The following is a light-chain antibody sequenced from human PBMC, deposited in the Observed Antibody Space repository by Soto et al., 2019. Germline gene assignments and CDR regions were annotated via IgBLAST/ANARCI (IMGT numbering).Light chain of an antibody. CDR1: QSVSSN. V-gene: IGKV3-15*01. CDR2: GAS. J-gene: IGKJ1*01. CDR3: QQSNNWPGT. Sequence: EIVMTQSPATLSVSPGERATLSCRASQSVSSNLAWYQQKPGQAPRLLIYGASTKATGIPARFSGSGSGTEFTLPISSLQSEDFAVYYSQQSNNWPGTFGQGTKVEIK.